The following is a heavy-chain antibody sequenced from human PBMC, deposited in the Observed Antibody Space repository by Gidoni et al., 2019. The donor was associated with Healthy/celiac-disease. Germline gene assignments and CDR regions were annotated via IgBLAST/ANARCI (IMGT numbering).Heavy chain of an antibody. J-gene: IGHJ4*02. D-gene: IGHD2-2*01. CDR2: IYSGGST. V-gene: IGHV3-66*02. CDR3: ASDDCSSTSCYAY. CDR1: GFTVSSNY. Sequence: VQLVESGGGLVQPGGSLILSSAASGFTVSSNYMSWVRQAPGKGLEWVSVIYSGGSTYYADSVKGRFTISRDNSKNTLYLQMNSLRAEDTAVYYCASDDCSSTSCYAYWGQGTLVTVSS.